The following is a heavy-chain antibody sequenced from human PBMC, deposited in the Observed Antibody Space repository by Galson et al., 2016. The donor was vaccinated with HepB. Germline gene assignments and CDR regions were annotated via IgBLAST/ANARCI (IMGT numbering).Heavy chain of an antibody. CDR1: GFTFSTAW. V-gene: IGHV3-15*07. Sequence: SLRLSCAASGFTFSTAWMSWVRQAPGKGLEWVGLIKNKLDGGTIDYAAPVKGRFTISRHDSKNTLYMQMNSLKIEDTAVYYCATEFQMADGGYWGQGTLVTVSS. J-gene: IGHJ4*02. CDR2: IKNKLDGGTI. CDR3: ATEFQMADGGY. D-gene: IGHD5-24*01.